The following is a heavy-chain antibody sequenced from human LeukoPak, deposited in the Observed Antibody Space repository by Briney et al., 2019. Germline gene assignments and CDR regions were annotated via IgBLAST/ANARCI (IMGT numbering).Heavy chain of an antibody. J-gene: IGHJ5*02. D-gene: IGHD1-14*01. V-gene: IGHV4-61*02. CDR2: IYPIGST. CDR3: AKMHPFPENWFDP. CDR1: GGSISSGSFF. Sequence: SETLSLTCTVSGGSISSGSFFWSWIRQPAGKGLELIGRIYPIGSTNYNPSLKSRVTISLDTSKNQFSLKLTSVTAADTAVYYCAKMHPFPENWFDPWGQGTLVTVSS.